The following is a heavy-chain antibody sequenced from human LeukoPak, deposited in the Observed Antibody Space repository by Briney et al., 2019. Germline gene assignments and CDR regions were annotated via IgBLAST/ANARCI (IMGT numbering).Heavy chain of an antibody. CDR2: ISYDGSNK. CDR1: GFTFSNYA. D-gene: IGHD2-21*02. CDR3: ARSVGGDTASDY. Sequence: GGSLRLSCAASGFTFSNYAMSWVRQAPGKGLEWVAVISYDGSNKYYADSVKGRFTISRDNSKDTLYLQMNSLRAEDTAVYYCARSVGGDTASDYWGQGTLVTVSS. J-gene: IGHJ4*02. V-gene: IGHV3-30-3*01.